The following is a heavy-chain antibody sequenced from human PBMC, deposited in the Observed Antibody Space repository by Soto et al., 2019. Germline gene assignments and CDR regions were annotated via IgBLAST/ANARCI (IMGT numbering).Heavy chain of an antibody. V-gene: IGHV3-11*05. CDR1: GFTFSDYY. J-gene: IGHJ6*02. Sequence: QVQLVESGGGLVKPGGSLRLSCAASGFTFSDYYMSWIRQAPGKGLEWVSYISSSSSYTNYADSVKGRFTISRDNAKNSLYLHMNSLRAEDTAVYYCAGAYYYYGMDVWGQGTTVTVSS. CDR3: AGAYYYYGMDV. CDR2: ISSSSSYT.